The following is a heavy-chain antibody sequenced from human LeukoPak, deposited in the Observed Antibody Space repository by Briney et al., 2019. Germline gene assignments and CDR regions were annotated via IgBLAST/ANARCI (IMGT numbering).Heavy chain of an antibody. V-gene: IGHV3-11*01. CDR1: GFTFSDYY. J-gene: IGHJ4*02. CDR3: ARDLKAVAGTGD. D-gene: IGHD6-19*01. Sequence: PGGSLRLSCAASGFTFSDYYMNWIRQAPGKGLECFSYISSSGSTIYYADSVKGRFTISRDNAKNSLYLQMNSLRAEDTAVYYCARDLKAVAGTGDWGQGTLVTVSS. CDR2: ISSSGSTI.